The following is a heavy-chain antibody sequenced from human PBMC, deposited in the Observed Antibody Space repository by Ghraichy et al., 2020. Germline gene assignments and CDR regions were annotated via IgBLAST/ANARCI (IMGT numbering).Heavy chain of an antibody. Sequence: SETLSLTCAVYNGPFDSYYWSWIRQPPGKGLEWIGEINHSGSTNYNPSLKSRVALSVDRLKNQFSLRLSFVTAADTAMYYCARGRKSSQQLVPLPFDYWGQGTLVPFSS. CDR2: INHSGST. CDR1: NGPFDSYY. CDR3: ARGRKSSQQLVPLPFDY. J-gene: IGHJ4*02. V-gene: IGHV4-34*01. D-gene: IGHD6-13*01.